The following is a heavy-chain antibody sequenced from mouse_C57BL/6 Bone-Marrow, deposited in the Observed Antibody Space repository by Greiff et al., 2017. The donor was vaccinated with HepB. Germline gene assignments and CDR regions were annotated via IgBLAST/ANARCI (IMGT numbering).Heavy chain of an antibody. V-gene: IGHV1-69*01. CDR3: ARKNWVGAMDY. D-gene: IGHD4-1*01. CDR2: IDPSDSYT. CDR1: GYTFTSYW. Sequence: QVQLQQPGAELVMPGASVKLSCKASGYTFTSYWMHWVKQRPGQGLEWIGEIDPSDSYTNYNQKFKGKSTLTVDKSSSTAYMQLRSLTSEDSAVYYCARKNWVGAMDYWGQGTSVTVSS. J-gene: IGHJ4*01.